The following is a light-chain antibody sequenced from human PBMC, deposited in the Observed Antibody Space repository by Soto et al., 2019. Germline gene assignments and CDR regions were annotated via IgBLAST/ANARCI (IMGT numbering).Light chain of an antibody. CDR3: CSYAGSFTWV. V-gene: IGLV2-11*01. CDR2: DVS. CDR1: SSDVGGYNY. J-gene: IGLJ3*02. Sequence: QSALTQPRSVSGSPGQSVTISCTGTSSDVGGYNYVSWYQHHPGKAPKLMIYDVSKRPSGVPDRFSGSKSGNTASLTISGLQAEDEADYHCCSYAGSFTWVFGGGTKLTVL.